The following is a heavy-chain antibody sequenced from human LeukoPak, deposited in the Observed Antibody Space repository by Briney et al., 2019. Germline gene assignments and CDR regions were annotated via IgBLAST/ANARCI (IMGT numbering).Heavy chain of an antibody. V-gene: IGHV3-23*01. J-gene: IGHJ4*02. Sequence: PGGSLRLSCATSGFPFEINAMSWVRQAPGKGLEWVANIGNTETFYADSVTGRFTISRDNSKNTVNLQMNRLRVEDTAIYYCAKDWIQFNRVFDCFDSWGQGTLVTVSS. D-gene: IGHD5-18*01. CDR1: GFPFEINA. CDR2: IGNTET. CDR3: AKDWIQFNRVFDCFDS.